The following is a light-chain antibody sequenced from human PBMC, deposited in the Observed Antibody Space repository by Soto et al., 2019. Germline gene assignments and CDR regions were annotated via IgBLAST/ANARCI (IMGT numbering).Light chain of an antibody. J-gene: IGKJ2*01. Sequence: EIVMTQSPASLSVSPGDGASLSCRASQTVASNVAWYQQKPGQGPRLLIHGASTRAAGVPARFSGRGSGTDFTLTISSLQSEDFAVYYCQQYHNWPPQYTFGQGTKLQIK. V-gene: IGKV3-15*01. CDR1: QTVASN. CDR3: QQYHNWPPQYT. CDR2: GAS.